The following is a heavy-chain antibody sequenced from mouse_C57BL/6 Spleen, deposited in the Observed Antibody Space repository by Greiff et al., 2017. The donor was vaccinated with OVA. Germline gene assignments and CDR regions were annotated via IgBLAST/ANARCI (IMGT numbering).Heavy chain of an antibody. D-gene: IGHD2-4*01. V-gene: IGHV1-80*01. CDR3: ARGGFNYYDYGVGFDY. CDR2: IYPGDGDT. CDR1: GYAFSSYW. Sequence: QVQLQQSGAELVKPGASVKISCKASGYAFSSYWMNWVKQRPGKGLEWIGQIYPGDGDTNYNGKFKGKATLTADKASSTAYMQLSSLTSEDSAVYFCARGGFNYYDYGVGFDYWGQGTTLTDSS. J-gene: IGHJ2*01.